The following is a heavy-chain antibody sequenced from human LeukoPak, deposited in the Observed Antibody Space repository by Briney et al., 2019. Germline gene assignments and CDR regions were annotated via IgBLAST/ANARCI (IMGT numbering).Heavy chain of an antibody. J-gene: IGHJ5*02. CDR2: IWYDGSNK. D-gene: IGHD5-12*01. CDR1: GFTFSSYD. Sequence: PGRFLRLSCAASGFTFSSYDMHWVRQAPGKGLEWVAVIWYDGSNKYYADSVKGRFTISRDNSKNTLYLQMNSLRAEDTAVYYCAREETIVATIGNWFDPWGQGTLVTVSS. V-gene: IGHV3-33*01. CDR3: AREETIVATIGNWFDP.